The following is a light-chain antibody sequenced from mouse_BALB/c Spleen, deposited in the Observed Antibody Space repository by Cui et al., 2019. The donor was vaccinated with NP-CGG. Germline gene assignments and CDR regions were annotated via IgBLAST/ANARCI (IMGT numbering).Light chain of an antibody. J-gene: IGLJ1*01. CDR3: ALWYSNHWV. V-gene: IGLV1*01. CDR1: TGAVISSNY. Sequence: QAVVTQASALTISPGETVTLTCRSSTGAVISSNYANWVQEKPDHLFTGLIGGTNNRVPGVPARFSGSLIGDKAALTITGAQTEDEAIYFCALWYSNHWVFGGGTKLTVL. CDR2: GTN.